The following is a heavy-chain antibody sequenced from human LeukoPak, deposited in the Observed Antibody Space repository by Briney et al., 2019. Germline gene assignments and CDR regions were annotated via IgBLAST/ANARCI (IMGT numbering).Heavy chain of an antibody. Sequence: GGSLRLSCAASGFTFSSYGMHWVRQAPGKGLEWVAVISYDGSNKYYADSAKGRFTISRDNSKNTLYLQMNSLRAEDTAVYYCARGGDSSSWYLLGDYYGMDVWGQGTTVTVSS. CDR1: GFTFSSYG. J-gene: IGHJ6*02. V-gene: IGHV3-30*03. D-gene: IGHD6-13*01. CDR2: ISYDGSNK. CDR3: ARGGDSSSWYLLGDYYGMDV.